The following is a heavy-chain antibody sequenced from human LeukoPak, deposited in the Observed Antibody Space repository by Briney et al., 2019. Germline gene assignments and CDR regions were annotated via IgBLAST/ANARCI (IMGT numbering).Heavy chain of an antibody. D-gene: IGHD2-2*01. J-gene: IGHJ4*02. V-gene: IGHV1-18*01. CDR1: GSTFTSYG. CDR2: VSGYTGNT. CDR3: AGGEVSASLYYFDF. Sequence: GASVKLCCKTSGSTFTSYGYNWIRQPPGQGLELMCWVSGYTGNTNYAERFQGRVTMTTDTSTTTVYMELTSLRSDDTAVYYCAGGEVSASLYYFDFWGQGTLVTVS.